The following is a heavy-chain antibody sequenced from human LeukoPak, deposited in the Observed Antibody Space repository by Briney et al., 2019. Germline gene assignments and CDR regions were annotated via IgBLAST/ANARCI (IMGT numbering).Heavy chain of an antibody. CDR3: ASGERYCSSTSCYALDY. CDR1: GGSISSGGYY. V-gene: IGHV4-31*03. Sequence: SETLSLTCTVSGGSISSGGYYWSWIRQHPGTGLEWIGYIYYSGSTYYNPSLKSRVTISVDTSKNQFSLKLSSVTAADTAVYYCASGERYCSSTSCYALDYWGQGTLVTVSS. D-gene: IGHD2-2*01. CDR2: IYYSGST. J-gene: IGHJ4*02.